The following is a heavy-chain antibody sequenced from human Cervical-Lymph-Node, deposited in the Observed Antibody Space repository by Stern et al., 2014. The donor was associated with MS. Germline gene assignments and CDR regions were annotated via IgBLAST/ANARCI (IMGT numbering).Heavy chain of an antibody. V-gene: IGHV3-33*01. CDR2: IWYDGSDQ. Sequence: QVQLVQSGGGVVQPGRSLRLSCAASGFAFSKYGMHWVRQAPGKGLEWVAVIWYDGSDQDYVDSVKGRFTISRDNSKNTLYLQMSRLRVEDTAVYYCASLKDFVYWGQGTLVTVSS. CDR1: GFAFSKYG. J-gene: IGHJ4*02. CDR3: ASLKDFVY.